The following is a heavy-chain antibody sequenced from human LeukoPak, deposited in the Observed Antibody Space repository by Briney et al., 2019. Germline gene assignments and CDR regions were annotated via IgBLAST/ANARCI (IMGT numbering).Heavy chain of an antibody. CDR3: ARTFSLWLSFWFDP. CDR2: INHSGST. D-gene: IGHD3-16*02. Sequence: SETLSLTCAVYGGSFSGYYWSWIRQPPGKGLEWIGEINHSGSTNYNPSLKSRVTISVDTSKNQFSLKLSSVTAADTAVYYCARTFSLWLSFWFDPWGQGTLVTVSS. J-gene: IGHJ5*02. V-gene: IGHV4-34*01. CDR1: GGSFSGYY.